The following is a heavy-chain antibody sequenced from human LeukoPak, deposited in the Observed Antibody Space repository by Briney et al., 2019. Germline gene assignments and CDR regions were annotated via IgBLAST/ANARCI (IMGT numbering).Heavy chain of an antibody. CDR2: INSDGSEG. CDR1: GFTFSGFW. Sequence: GGSLRLSCAVSGFTFSGFWMSWSRQAPGKGLEWVASINSDGSEGYYADVVKGRFTISRDNAKNSLYLQINSLRAEDTAVYYWGRSSKSSSSRFWGQGTMVTVSS. D-gene: IGHD6-6*01. V-gene: IGHV3-7*03. J-gene: IGHJ3*01. CDR3: GRSSKSSSSRF.